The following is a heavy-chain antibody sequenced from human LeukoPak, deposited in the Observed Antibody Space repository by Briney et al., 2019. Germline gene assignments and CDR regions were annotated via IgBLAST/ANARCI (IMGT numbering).Heavy chain of an antibody. CDR2: IKTTGLTT. J-gene: IGHJ6*03. CDR3: ARAGQLRYMDV. CDR1: GFDFSDYY. Sequence: GGSLRLFCAASGFDFSDYYMSWIRQAPGKRLEWISNIKTTGLTTYYADSVKGRFTISRDNAKNSLFLQMNSLRADDTAIYYCARAGQLRYMDVWGKGTAVTVSS. V-gene: IGHV3-11*04.